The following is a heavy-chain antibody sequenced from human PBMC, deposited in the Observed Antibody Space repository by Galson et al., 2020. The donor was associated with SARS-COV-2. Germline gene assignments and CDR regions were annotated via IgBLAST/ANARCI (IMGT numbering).Heavy chain of an antibody. CDR3: TWTTVTLQWDF. J-gene: IGHJ4*02. Sequence: GGPLKLSCAASGLTLSNAWMSWVRQAPGKGLEWVGRVKSKTDGGPPDYPAPVKGRFIISRDDSKNTLYLQMDSLKTEDTAVYYCTWTTVTLQWDFWGQGTQVTVSS. V-gene: IGHV3-15*01. CDR1: GLTLSNAW. D-gene: IGHD4-17*01. CDR2: VKSKTDGGPP.